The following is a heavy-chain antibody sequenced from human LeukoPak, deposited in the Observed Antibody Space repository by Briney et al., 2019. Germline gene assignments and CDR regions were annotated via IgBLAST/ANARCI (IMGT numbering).Heavy chain of an antibody. J-gene: IGHJ4*02. Sequence: SQTLSLTCTVSGGSISSGSYYWSWIRQPAGKGLEWIGHIYTSGSTNYNPSLKSRVTISLDTSKNQFSLKLSSVTAADTAVYYCARLVRRLQRLKIGRDSDYATAYYFASWGQGTLVTVSS. CDR1: GGSISSGSYY. V-gene: IGHV4-61*09. D-gene: IGHD5-12*01. CDR2: IYTSGST. CDR3: ARLVRRLQRLKIGRDSDYATAYYFAS.